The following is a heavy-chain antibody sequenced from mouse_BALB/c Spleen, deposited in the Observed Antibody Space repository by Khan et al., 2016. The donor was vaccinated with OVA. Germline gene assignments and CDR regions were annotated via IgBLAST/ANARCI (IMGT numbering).Heavy chain of an antibody. D-gene: IGHD3-1*01. J-gene: IGHJ2*01. CDR1: GYTFTSST. CDR2: INPTTGYP. Sequence: MQLQESGAELVKPGASVKMSCKASGYTFTSSTMHWVKKRPGQGLEWIGYINPTTGYPKYNKKFKDKATLTADKSSSTAYMQLSSLTSEDSAVYYCGRKGTRASYWGQGTTLTVSS. CDR3: GRKGTRASY. V-gene: IGHV1-4*01.